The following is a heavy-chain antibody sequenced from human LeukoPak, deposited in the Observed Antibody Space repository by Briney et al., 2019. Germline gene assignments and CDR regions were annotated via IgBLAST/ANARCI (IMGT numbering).Heavy chain of an antibody. V-gene: IGHV3-23*01. CDR1: GFTFNNYA. CDR3: AKDPLVRGVTYDF. J-gene: IGHJ4*02. CDR2: ISGSGGGT. D-gene: IGHD3-10*01. Sequence: GGSLRLSCAASGFTFNNYAMSWVRQAPGKGLEWVSSISGSGGGTYYADSVKGRFTISRDNSKSTLYLQMNSLRDEDTAVYYCAKDPLVRGVTYDFWGQGTLVTVSS.